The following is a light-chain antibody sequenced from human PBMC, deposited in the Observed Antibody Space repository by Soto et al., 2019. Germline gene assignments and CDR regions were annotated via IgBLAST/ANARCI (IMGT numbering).Light chain of an antibody. CDR1: SSDVGSYNR. CDR2: EVS. CDR3: SSYTSSSPRVV. J-gene: IGLJ2*01. Sequence: QSALTQPPSVSGSPGQSVTISCTGTSSDVGSYNRVSWYQQPPGTAPKLMIYEVSNRPSGVPDRFSGSKSGNTASLTLSGLPAEDEADYYCSSYTSSSPRVVFGGGTKVTVL. V-gene: IGLV2-18*02.